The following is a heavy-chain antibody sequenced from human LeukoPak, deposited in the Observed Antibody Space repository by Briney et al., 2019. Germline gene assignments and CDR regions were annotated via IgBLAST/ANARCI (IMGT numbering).Heavy chain of an antibody. D-gene: IGHD4-17*01. Sequence: GESLKISCKGSGYSFTNYWIGWVRQMPGKGLEWMGIIYPGDSDTRYSPSFQGQVTISADKSISTAYLQWNSPKASDTAIYYCARGATTVTYYYFNYWGQGTLVTVSS. J-gene: IGHJ4*02. CDR3: ARGATTVTYYYFNY. CDR1: GYSFTNYW. CDR2: IYPGDSDT. V-gene: IGHV5-51*01.